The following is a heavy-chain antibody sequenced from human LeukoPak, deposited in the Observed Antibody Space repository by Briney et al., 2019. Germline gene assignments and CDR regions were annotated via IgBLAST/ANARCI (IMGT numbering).Heavy chain of an antibody. D-gene: IGHD2-2*01. Sequence: SGTLSLTCAVSGGSISSSNWWSWVRQPLGKGLEWIGEIYHSGSTNYNPSLKSRVTISVDKSKNQFSLKLSSVTAADTAVYYCARAYCSSTSCYAGVDYWGQGTLVTVSS. CDR3: ARAYCSSTSCYAGVDY. J-gene: IGHJ4*02. V-gene: IGHV4-4*02. CDR2: IYHSGST. CDR1: GGSISSSNW.